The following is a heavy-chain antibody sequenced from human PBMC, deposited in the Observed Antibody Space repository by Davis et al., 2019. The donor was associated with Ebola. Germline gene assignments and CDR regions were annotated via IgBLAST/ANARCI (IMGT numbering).Heavy chain of an antibody. V-gene: IGHV3-73*01. CDR2: IRSKANSYAT. CDR3: ARDTLPITMIVVAWAAFDI. Sequence: GGSLRLSCAASGFTFSGSAMHWVRQASGKGLEWVGRIRSKANSYATAYAASVKGRFTISRDDSKNTAYLQMNSLRAEDTAVYYCARDTLPITMIVVAWAAFDIWGQGTMVTVSS. D-gene: IGHD3-22*01. CDR1: GFTFSGSA. J-gene: IGHJ3*02.